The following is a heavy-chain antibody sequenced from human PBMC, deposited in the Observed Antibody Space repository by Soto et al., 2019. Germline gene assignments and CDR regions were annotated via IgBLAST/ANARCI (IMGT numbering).Heavy chain of an antibody. CDR3: ASSSWSYYYYGMEV. D-gene: IGHD6-13*01. J-gene: IGHJ6*02. Sequence: PSETLSLTCTVSGGSISRNNYYWGWIRQPPGKGLEWIGSIYYSGRTDFNPALKSRVTISVDTAKNQFSLKLSSVTAADTAVYYCASSSWSYYYYGMEVWGQGTTVTVSS. V-gene: IGHV4-39*07. CDR1: GGSISRNNYY. CDR2: IYYSGRT.